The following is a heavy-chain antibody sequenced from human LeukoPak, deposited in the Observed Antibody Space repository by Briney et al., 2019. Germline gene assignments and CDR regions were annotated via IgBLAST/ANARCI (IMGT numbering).Heavy chain of an antibody. J-gene: IGHJ6*03. CDR1: GFTFSSYA. CDR3: AKCILTGYYKGYMDV. V-gene: IGHV3-23*01. Sequence: GGSLRLSCAASGFTFSSYAMSWVRQAPGKGLEWVSAISGSGGSTYYADSVKGRFTISRDNSKNMLYLQMNSLRAEDTAVYYCAKCILTGYYKGYMDVWGKGTTVTISS. CDR2: ISGSGGST. D-gene: IGHD3-9*01.